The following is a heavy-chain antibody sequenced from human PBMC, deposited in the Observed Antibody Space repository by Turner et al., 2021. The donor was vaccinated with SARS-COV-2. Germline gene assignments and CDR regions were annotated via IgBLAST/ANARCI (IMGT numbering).Heavy chain of an antibody. D-gene: IGHD5-18*01. CDR1: GYTFSGYY. CDR3: ATDSYWTL. Sequence: QVQLVQSGAEVKKPGASVMVSCKASGYTFSGYYMHWVRQAPGQGLEWMGWINPNSGGTNYAPKFQGRCTMTRDTSISTAYMDLSRLRSDDTAVYYCATDSYWTLWGQGTLVTVSS. CDR2: INPNSGGT. J-gene: IGHJ4*02. V-gene: IGHV1-2*07.